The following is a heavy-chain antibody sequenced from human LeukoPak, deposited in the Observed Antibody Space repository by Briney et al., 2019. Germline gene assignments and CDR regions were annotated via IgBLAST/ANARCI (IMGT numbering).Heavy chain of an antibody. CDR1: GFTFSSYA. D-gene: IGHD5-24*01. CDR2: ISYDGSNK. Sequence: GGSLRLSCAASGFTFSSYAMHWVRQAPGKGLEWVAVISYDGSNKYYADSVKGRFTISRDDSKNTLYLQMNSLRAEDTAVYYCARDVEMATISGGYFDYWGQGTLVTVSS. CDR3: ARDVEMATISGGYFDY. J-gene: IGHJ4*02. V-gene: IGHV3-30*04.